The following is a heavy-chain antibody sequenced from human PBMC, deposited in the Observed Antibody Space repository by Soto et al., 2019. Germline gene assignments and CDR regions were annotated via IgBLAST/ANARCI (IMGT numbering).Heavy chain of an antibody. D-gene: IGHD3-3*01. Sequence: QVQLVQSGAEVKKPGASVKVSCKASGYTFNFYGITWVRQAPGQGLEWMGWISPYNGYTYYAQKVQGRVTMTTDTSTSTAYMELRSLRPDDTAIYYCARLNYDFTHAMDVWGQGSTVTVSS. V-gene: IGHV1-18*01. J-gene: IGHJ6*02. CDR2: ISPYNGYT. CDR3: ARLNYDFTHAMDV. CDR1: GYTFNFYG.